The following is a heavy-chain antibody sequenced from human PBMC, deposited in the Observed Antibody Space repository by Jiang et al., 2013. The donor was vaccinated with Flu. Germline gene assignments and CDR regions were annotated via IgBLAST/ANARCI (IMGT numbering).Heavy chain of an antibody. CDR1: EYTFTIYA. J-gene: IGHJ2*01. Sequence: SGAEVKNPGASVKVSCKAFEYTFTIYAIHWVRQAPGQRLEWMGWINTGNGNTKYSQKLQGRVTITRDTSASTAYMELSSLRSEDTAVYYCARRVVRHFDLWGLAPWSLSPQ. D-gene: IGHD2-15*01. CDR3: ARRVVRHFDL. V-gene: IGHV1-3*04. CDR2: INTGNGNT.